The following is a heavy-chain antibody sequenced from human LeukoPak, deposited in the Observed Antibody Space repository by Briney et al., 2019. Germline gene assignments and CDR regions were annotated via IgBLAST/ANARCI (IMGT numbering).Heavy chain of an antibody. CDR2: IYYSGST. CDR3: ARTYDSPGYYSPDYYYMDV. CDR1: GDSISSSSYY. D-gene: IGHD3-22*01. J-gene: IGHJ6*03. Sequence: SETLSLTCTVSGDSISSSSYYWGWIRQPPGKGLEWIGSIYYSGSTYYNPSLKSRFTISVDTSKNQFSLKLSSVTAADTAVYYCARTYDSPGYYSPDYYYMDVWGKGTTVTISS. V-gene: IGHV4-39*07.